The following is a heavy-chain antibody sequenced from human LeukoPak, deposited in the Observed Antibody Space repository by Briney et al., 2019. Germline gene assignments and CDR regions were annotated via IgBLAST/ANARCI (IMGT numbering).Heavy chain of an antibody. CDR1: SGSISSASYY. V-gene: IGHV4-39*01. D-gene: IGHD2-15*01. CDR2: IYYSGST. Sequence: SETLSLTCTVSSGSISSASYYWVWIRQPPGKGLEWIGTIYYSGSTYYNPSLRSRVTISVDTSKNQFSLKLTSVTAADTAVYYCARHRGYCSGSNCNFSWFDPWGQGTLVTVSS. J-gene: IGHJ5*02. CDR3: ARHRGYCSGSNCNFSWFDP.